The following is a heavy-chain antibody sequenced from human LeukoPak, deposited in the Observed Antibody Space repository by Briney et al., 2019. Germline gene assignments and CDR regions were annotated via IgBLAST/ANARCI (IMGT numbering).Heavy chain of an antibody. J-gene: IGHJ4*03. CDR1: GFAFSTYS. D-gene: IGHD3-22*01. Sequence: GGSLRLSCAASGFAFSTYSMNWVRQAPGKGLEWVSVFYNGINTYYADSVKGRFTTSRDNSKNTLFLQMNSLRAEDTAVYYCARDRNYYDSSGYKDFDYWGQGTTVTVSS. V-gene: IGHV3-66*01. CDR2: FYNGINT. CDR3: ARDRNYYDSSGYKDFDY.